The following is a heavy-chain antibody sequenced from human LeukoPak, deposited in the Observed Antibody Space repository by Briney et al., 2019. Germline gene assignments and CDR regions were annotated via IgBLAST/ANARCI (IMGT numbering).Heavy chain of an antibody. CDR3: AKEGWLQSFSDY. V-gene: IGHV3-23*01. CDR2: ISGSGGGT. J-gene: IGHJ4*02. D-gene: IGHD5-24*01. CDR1: GFTFSSYG. Sequence: PGGSLRLSCAASGFTFSSYGMSWVRQAPGKGLEWVSAISGSGGGTYYTDSVKGRFTISRDNSKNTLYLQMNSLRAEDTAVYYCAKEGWLQSFSDYWGQGTLVTVSS.